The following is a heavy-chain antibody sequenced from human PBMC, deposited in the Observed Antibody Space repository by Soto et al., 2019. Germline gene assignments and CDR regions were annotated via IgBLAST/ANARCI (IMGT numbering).Heavy chain of an antibody. CDR1: GFTFSRNW. CDR3: AREIVGAQIHHPIHHWFDH. D-gene: IGHD1-26*01. Sequence: EVQLVESGGGLVQPGGSLRFSCAASGFTFSRNWMSWVRQAPGKGLEWVANIKQDGTEKYYVDSVKGRFTISRDNAKNSLYLQMNSLRAEDTAVYYCAREIVGAQIHHPIHHWFDHWGQGTLVTVSS. V-gene: IGHV3-7*01. CDR2: IKQDGTEK. J-gene: IGHJ5*02.